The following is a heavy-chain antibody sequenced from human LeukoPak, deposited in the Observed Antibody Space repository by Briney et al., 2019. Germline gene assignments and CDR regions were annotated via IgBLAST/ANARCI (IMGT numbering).Heavy chain of an antibody. V-gene: IGHV3-21*01. CDR3: ARGPLVRVDY. CDR1: GFTFSSYS. J-gene: IGHJ4*02. D-gene: IGHD6-6*01. CDR2: INSGSSKI. Sequence: GGSLRLSCAASGFTFSSYSMNWVRQAPGKGLEWVSSINSGSSKIYYADSVKGRFTISRDNAKKSLYLQMNSLRAEDTAVYYCARGPLVRVDYWGQGTLVTVSS.